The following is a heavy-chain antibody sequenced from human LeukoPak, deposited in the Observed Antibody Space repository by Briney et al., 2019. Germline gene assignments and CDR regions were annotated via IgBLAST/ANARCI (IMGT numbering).Heavy chain of an antibody. D-gene: IGHD3-22*01. CDR2: IYTSGTT. J-gene: IGHJ5*02. Sequence: SETLSLTCTVSGGSISGYCWSWIRQPAGKGLEWIGRIYTSGTTNYNPSLKSRVSMSVDTSKNQFSLKLSSVTAADTAVYYCARDYDSSGYLPWGQGTLVTVSS. CDR3: ARDYDSSGYLP. CDR1: GGSISGYC. V-gene: IGHV4-4*07.